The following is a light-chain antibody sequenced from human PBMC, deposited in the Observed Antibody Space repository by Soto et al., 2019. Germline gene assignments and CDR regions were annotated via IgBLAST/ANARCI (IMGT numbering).Light chain of an antibody. CDR1: DSNVGNNY. CDR2: DTS. J-gene: IGLJ3*02. V-gene: IGLV1-51*01. CDR3: GTWDTALSAGK. Sequence: QSVLTQPPSVSAATGQRVIISCSGSDSNVGNNYVSWYQQFPGAPPKLLIYDTSKRPSWISDRFSASNSGTSATLIISSLQTGDEAHYYCGTWDTALSAGKFGGGTKLTVL.